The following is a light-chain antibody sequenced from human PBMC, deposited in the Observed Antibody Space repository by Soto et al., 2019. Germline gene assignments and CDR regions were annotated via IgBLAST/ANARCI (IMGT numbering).Light chain of an antibody. J-gene: IGKJ4*01. CDR3: MQALQLLT. Sequence: DIVMTQSPLSLPVTPGEPASISCRSSQSLLHSNGYNYLDWYLQKPGQSPQLLIYLGSNRASGVPDRFSGSGSGTDFTLKISRVEAEDVEVYYCMQALQLLTFGGGTKVDIK. CDR2: LGS. CDR1: QSLLHSNGYNY. V-gene: IGKV2-28*01.